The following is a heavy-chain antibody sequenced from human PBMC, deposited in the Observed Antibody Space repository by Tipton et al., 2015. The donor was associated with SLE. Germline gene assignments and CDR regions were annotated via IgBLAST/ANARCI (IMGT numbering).Heavy chain of an antibody. J-gene: IGHJ4*02. Sequence: GLVKPSETLSLSCAVSGVSISDYYWSWIRQPPGKGLEWIGYIYYSGSTNYNPSLKSRVTISVDTSNNQFSLKLTSVTATDAAVYYCARLGYAFWSRYADSWGQGTLVTVSS. D-gene: IGHD3-3*01. CDR2: IYYSGST. CDR1: GVSISDYY. V-gene: IGHV4-59*08. CDR3: ARLGYAFWSRYADS.